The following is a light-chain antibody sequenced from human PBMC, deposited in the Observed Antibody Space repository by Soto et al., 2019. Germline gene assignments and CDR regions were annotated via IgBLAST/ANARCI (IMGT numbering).Light chain of an antibody. CDR3: QQYGSSLIT. J-gene: IGKJ5*01. Sequence: ELVMTQSPDTLSVSPGERATLLCRASQSVRNNLAWYQQKPGQAPRLLIYGVSTRATGVPARFSGSGSGTDFTLTISRLEPEDFAVYYCQQYGSSLITFGQGTRREIK. V-gene: IGKV3-15*01. CDR1: QSVRNN. CDR2: GVS.